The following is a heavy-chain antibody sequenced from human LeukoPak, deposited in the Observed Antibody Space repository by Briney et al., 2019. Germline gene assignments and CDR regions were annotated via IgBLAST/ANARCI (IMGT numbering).Heavy chain of an antibody. Sequence: GGSLRLSCAASGFTFSNYWMHWVRQAPGKGLVWVSRINIDGSGTNYADSVKGRFTISRDNAKNTLYLQMNSLRAEDTAVYYCAGDPEAPYNWFDPWGQGTLVTVSS. CDR1: GFTFSNYW. CDR2: INIDGSGT. CDR3: AGDPEAPYNWFDP. V-gene: IGHV3-74*01. J-gene: IGHJ5*02.